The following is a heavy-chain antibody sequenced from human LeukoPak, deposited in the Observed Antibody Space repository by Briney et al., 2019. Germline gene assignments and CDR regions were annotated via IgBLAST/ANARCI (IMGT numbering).Heavy chain of an antibody. CDR3: ANLGYCSGGSCTDAFDI. CDR2: INHSGST. D-gene: IGHD2-15*01. J-gene: IGHJ3*02. Sequence: SETLSLTCAVYGESFSGYYWSWIRQPPGKGLEWIGEINHSGSTNYNPSLKSRVTISVDTSKNQFSLKLSSVTAADTAVYYCANLGYCSGGSCTDAFDIWGQGTMVTVSS. CDR1: GESFSGYY. V-gene: IGHV4-34*01.